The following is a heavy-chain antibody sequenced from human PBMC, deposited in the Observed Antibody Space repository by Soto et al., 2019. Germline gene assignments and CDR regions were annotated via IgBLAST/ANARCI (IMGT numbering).Heavy chain of an antibody. V-gene: IGHV3-7*03. Sequence: GGSLRLSCAASGFTFSTYWMTWVRQAPGKGLEWVATIKQDGTEKHYVDSVKGRFTISRDNPKNSLYLHLNSLRAEDTAVYYCTRPDSGSYDYWGQGTLVTVSS. CDR3: TRPDSGSYDY. CDR1: GFTFSTYW. D-gene: IGHD1-26*01. CDR2: IKQDGTEK. J-gene: IGHJ4*02.